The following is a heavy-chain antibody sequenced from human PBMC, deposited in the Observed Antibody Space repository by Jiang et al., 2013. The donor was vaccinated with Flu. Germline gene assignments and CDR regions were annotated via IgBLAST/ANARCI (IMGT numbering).Heavy chain of an antibody. CDR3: ARDLEPHYYDSSGFGY. J-gene: IGHJ4*02. Sequence: KPSQTLSLTCTVSGGSISSGDYYWSWIRQPPGKGLEWIGYIYYSGSTYYNPSLKSRVTISVDTSKNQFSLKLSSVTAADTAVYYCARDLEPHYYDSSGFGYWGQGTLVTVSS. CDR2: IYYSGST. CDR1: GGSISSGDYY. D-gene: IGHD3-22*01. V-gene: IGHV4-30-4*01.